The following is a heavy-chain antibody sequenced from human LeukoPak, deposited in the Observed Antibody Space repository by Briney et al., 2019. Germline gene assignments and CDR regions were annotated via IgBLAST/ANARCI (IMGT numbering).Heavy chain of an antibody. Sequence: KASETLSLTCAASGGSISSGGYSWSWIRQPPGKGLEWIGYIYHSGSTYYNPSLKSRVTISVDTSKNQFSLKLSSVTAADTAVYYCASWKFGTDSSGWYSDYWGQGTLVTVSS. D-gene: IGHD6-19*01. CDR2: IYHSGST. CDR1: GGSISSGGYS. V-gene: IGHV4-30-2*01. CDR3: ASWKFGTDSSGWYSDY. J-gene: IGHJ4*02.